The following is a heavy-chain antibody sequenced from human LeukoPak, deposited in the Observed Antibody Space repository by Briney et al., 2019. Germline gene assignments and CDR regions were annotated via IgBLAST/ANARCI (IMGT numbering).Heavy chain of an antibody. Sequence: PXGSXXXSCXGSGFTFRGSAMHWVRQASGKGLEWVGRIRTKANNYATAYAASLSGIFTISREENKKMAYVQLDGLKTKDTDLXXXXXFNWNYTSLPFDYWGHGTLVTVSS. CDR3: XXFNWNYTSLPFDY. J-gene: IGHJ4*01. CDR2: IRTKANNYAT. CDR1: GFTFRGSA. D-gene: IGHD1-7*01. V-gene: IGHV3-73*01.